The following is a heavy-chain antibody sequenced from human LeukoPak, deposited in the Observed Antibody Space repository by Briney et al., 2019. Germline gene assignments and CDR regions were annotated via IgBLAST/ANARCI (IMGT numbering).Heavy chain of an antibody. CDR1: GFTFSSYA. CDR3: AREGKGDYVWGSYRPAY. Sequence: GGSLRLSCAASGFTFSSYAMSWVRQAPGKGLEWVSAISGSGGSTYYADSVKGRFTISRDNSKNTLYLQMNSLRAEDTAVYYCAREGKGDYVWGSYRPAYWGQGTLVTVSS. CDR2: ISGSGGST. D-gene: IGHD3-16*02. J-gene: IGHJ4*02. V-gene: IGHV3-23*01.